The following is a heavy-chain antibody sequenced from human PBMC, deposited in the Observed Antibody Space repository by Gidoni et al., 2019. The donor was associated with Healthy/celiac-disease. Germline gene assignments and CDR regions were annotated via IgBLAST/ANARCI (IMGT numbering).Heavy chain of an antibody. CDR1: GSTFSSYA. CDR2: ISYDGSNK. J-gene: IGHJ5*02. CDR3: ARGGIPDILTGYNNWFDP. D-gene: IGHD3-9*01. Sequence: QVQLVESGGGVAQPGRSLRLSCAASGSTFSSYAMHWVRQAPGKGLEWVAVISYDGSNKYYADSVKGRFTISRDNSKNTLYLQMNSLRAEDTAVYYCARGGIPDILTGYNNWFDPWGQGTLVTVSS. V-gene: IGHV3-30-3*01.